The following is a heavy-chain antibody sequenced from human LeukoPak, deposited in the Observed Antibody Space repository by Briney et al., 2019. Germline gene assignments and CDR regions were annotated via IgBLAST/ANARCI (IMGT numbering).Heavy chain of an antibody. CDR2: INPNSGGT. D-gene: IGHD6-6*01. CDR1: GYTFTGYY. J-gene: IGHJ4*02. CDR3: ARDLVHSSSTDY. Sequence: ASVKVSCKASGYTFTGYYMHWVRQAPGQGLEWMGWINPNSGGTNYAQKFQGRVTMTRDTSISTAYMELSRLRSDDTAVYYCARDLVHSSSTDYWGQGTLVTVSS. V-gene: IGHV1-2*02.